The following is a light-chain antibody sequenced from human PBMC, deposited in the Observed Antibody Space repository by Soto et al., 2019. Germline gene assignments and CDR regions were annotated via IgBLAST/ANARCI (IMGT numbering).Light chain of an antibody. Sequence: QSVLTQPASVSGSPGQSITTSCTGTSSDLGSYNLVSWYQQHPGKAPKLMIYEVSKRPSGVSNRFSGSKSGNTASLTISGLQAEDEADYYCCSYAGSSTSWVFGGGTKLTVL. CDR2: EVS. CDR3: CSYAGSSTSWV. CDR1: SSDLGSYNL. V-gene: IGLV2-23*02. J-gene: IGLJ3*02.